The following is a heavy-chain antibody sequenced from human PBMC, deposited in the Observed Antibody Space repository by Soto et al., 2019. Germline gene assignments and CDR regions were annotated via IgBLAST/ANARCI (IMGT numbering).Heavy chain of an antibody. CDR1: GFTFSSYG. J-gene: IGHJ2*01. D-gene: IGHD5-12*01. V-gene: IGHV3-30*18. CDR3: AKGLQAEMATIDNWYFDL. Sequence: QVQLVESGGGVVQPGRSLRLSCAASGFTFSSYGMHWVRQAPGKGLEWVAVISYDGSNKYYADSVKGRFTFSRDNSKNTLYLQLKSLRAEDTAVYYCAKGLQAEMATIDNWYFDLWGRGTLVTVSS. CDR2: ISYDGSNK.